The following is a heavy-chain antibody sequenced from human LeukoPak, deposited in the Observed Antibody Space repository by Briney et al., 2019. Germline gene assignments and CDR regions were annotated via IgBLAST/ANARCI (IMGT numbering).Heavy chain of an antibody. V-gene: IGHV3-23*01. CDR1: GFTFSSYA. CDR3: AKHGYSSGWYRAWDY. J-gene: IGHJ4*02. D-gene: IGHD6-19*01. CDR2: ISGSGGST. Sequence: GGSLLLSCAASGFTFSSYAMSWVRQAPGKGLEWVSAISGSGGSTYYADSVKGRFTISRDNSKNTLYLQMNSLRAEDTAVYYCAKHGYSSGWYRAWDYWGQGTLVTVSS.